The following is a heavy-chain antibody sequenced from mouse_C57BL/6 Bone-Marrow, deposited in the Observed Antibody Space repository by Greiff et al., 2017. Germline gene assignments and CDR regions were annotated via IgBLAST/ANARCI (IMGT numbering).Heavy chain of an antibody. Sequence: VQLQHSGAELVKPGASVKLSCKASGYTFTSYWMHWVKQRPGRGLEWIGRIDPKSGGTKYNAKFKSKATLTVDKPSSTAYMQLRSLTSEDSAVYYCAHGNYLYWYFAVWGTGTTVTVSS. J-gene: IGHJ1*03. D-gene: IGHD2-1*01. CDR2: IDPKSGGT. V-gene: IGHV1-72*01. CDR3: AHGNYLYWYFAV. CDR1: GYTFTSYW.